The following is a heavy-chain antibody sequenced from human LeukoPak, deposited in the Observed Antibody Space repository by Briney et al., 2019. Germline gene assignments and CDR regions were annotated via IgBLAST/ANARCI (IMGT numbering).Heavy chain of an antibody. Sequence: ASVKVSCKASGYTFTSYGISWVRQAPGQGREWMGWSSAYSGNTNYAQNLQGRVTMTTDTSTSTAYMELRSLRSDDTAVYYCARAPDDYDFWSGPFDYWGRGTLVTVSS. CDR2: SSAYSGNT. D-gene: IGHD3-3*01. J-gene: IGHJ4*02. CDR3: ARAPDDYDFWSGPFDY. V-gene: IGHV1-18*01. CDR1: GYTFTSYG.